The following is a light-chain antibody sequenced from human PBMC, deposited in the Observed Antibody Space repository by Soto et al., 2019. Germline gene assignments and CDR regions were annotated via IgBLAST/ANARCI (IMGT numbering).Light chain of an antibody. CDR3: QQYNNWPLT. V-gene: IGKV3-15*01. CDR2: RSF. Sequence: VMTQSPATLSVSPVARATLSCRAIQSVGSDLVFYRQKPGQAPRLLIYRSFTSATGIPARFSGSGFGTDFTLTISSLQSEDFAVYYCQQYNNWPLTFGGGTKVDIK. CDR1: QSVGSD. J-gene: IGKJ4*01.